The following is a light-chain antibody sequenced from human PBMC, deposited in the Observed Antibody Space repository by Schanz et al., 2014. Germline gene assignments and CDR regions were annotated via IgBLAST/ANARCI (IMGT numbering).Light chain of an antibody. CDR1: QSVVSN. CDR3: QQYNSAPRT. Sequence: EVVMTQSPATLSVSPGERATLSCRASQSVVSNLAWYQQKPGQAPRLLIFGASSRATGIPDRFSGSGSGTDFTLTISRLEPEDFAVYYCQQYNSAPRTFGQGTKVEIK. J-gene: IGKJ1*01. CDR2: GAS. V-gene: IGKV3-20*01.